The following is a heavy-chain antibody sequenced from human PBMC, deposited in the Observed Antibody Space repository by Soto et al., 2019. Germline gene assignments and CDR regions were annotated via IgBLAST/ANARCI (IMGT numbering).Heavy chain of an antibody. CDR1: GFSLSTTAEG. D-gene: IGHD2-2*01. Sequence: QITLKESGPTLVKPTQTLTLTCTCSGFSLSTTAEGVGWIRQPPGKALEWLALIYWDDDERYSPSLKSRITITKDTSKNQVVLTMKNMDPVDTATYYCAHGTCSSADCYPNPYLDYWGQGILVTVSS. CDR3: AHGTCSSADCYPNPYLDY. J-gene: IGHJ4*02. CDR2: IYWDDDE. V-gene: IGHV2-5*02.